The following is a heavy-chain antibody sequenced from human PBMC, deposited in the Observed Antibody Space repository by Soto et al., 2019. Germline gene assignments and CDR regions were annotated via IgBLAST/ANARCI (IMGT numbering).Heavy chain of an antibody. CDR1: GYTFTGYY. CDR2: INPNSGGT. CDR3: ARDLGAGEDGYYYYGMDV. Sequence: ASVKVSCKASGYTFTGYYMHWVRQAPGQGLEWMGWINPNSGGTNYAQKFQGWVNLTRDTSISTAYMELSRLRSDDTAVYYCARDLGAGEDGYYYYGMDVGGQGTKV. V-gene: IGHV1-2*04. D-gene: IGHD3-16*01. J-gene: IGHJ6*02.